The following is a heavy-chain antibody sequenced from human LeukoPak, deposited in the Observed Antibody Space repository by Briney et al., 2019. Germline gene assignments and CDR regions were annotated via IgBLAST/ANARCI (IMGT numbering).Heavy chain of an antibody. CDR3: ARYCSSTSCQAEGAFDI. CDR1: GFTFDDYA. J-gene: IGHJ3*02. V-gene: IGHV3-9*01. D-gene: IGHD2-2*01. CDR2: ISWNSGST. Sequence: GGSLRLSCAASGFTFDDYAMHWVRQAPGKGLEWVSGISWNSGSTGYADSAKGRFTISRDNAKNSLYLQMNSLRAEDTALYYCARYCSSTSCQAEGAFDIWGQGTMVTVSS.